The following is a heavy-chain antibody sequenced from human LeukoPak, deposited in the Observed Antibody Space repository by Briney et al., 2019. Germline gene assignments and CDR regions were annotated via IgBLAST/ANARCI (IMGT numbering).Heavy chain of an antibody. CDR3: ASLGVVVTAMIAFDI. CDR2: ISWDSDSI. J-gene: IGHJ3*02. V-gene: IGHV3-9*01. CDR1: GFTFDDYA. D-gene: IGHD2-21*02. Sequence: PGGSLRLSCAASGFTFDDYAMHWVRQAPGKGLEWVSGISWDSDSIDYADSVKGRFTISRDNAKNSLYLQMNSLRAEDTAVYYCASLGVVVTAMIAFDIWGQGTMVTVSS.